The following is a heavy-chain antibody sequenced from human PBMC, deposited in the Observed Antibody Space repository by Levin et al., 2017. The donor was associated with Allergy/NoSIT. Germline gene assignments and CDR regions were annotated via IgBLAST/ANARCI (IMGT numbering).Heavy chain of an antibody. CDR1: GYTFTGYY. Sequence: GESLKISCKASGYTFTGYYMHWVRQAPGQGLEWMGWINPNSGGTNYAQKFQGRVTMTRDTSISTAYMELSRLRSDDTAVYYCARSGVTTPFDYWGQGTLVTVSS. CDR2: INPNSGGT. J-gene: IGHJ4*02. V-gene: IGHV1-2*02. D-gene: IGHD4-17*01. CDR3: ARSGVTTPFDY.